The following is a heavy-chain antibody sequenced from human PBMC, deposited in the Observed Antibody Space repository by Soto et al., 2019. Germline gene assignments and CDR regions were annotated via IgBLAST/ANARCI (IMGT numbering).Heavy chain of an antibody. CDR3: ARGDSPYVWFSEF. CDR2: IIPVFGTP. D-gene: IGHD3-10*01. J-gene: IGHJ4*02. V-gene: IGHV1-69*13. CDR1: GGLFSSYA. Sequence: SVKVSCKDSGGLFSSYAISWVRQAPGQGLEWMGGIIPVFGTPFYAQKFQGRVTITADESTNTAYLELSSLRSEDTAMYYCARGDSPYVWFSEFWGQGSLVTVSS.